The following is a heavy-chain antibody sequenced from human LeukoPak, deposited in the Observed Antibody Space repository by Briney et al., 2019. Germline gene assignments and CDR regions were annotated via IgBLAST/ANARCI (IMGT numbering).Heavy chain of an antibody. J-gene: IGHJ4*02. CDR2: ISSGGGNT. CDR3: ARRAGAYSHPYDY. V-gene: IGHV3-23*01. CDR1: GSTFSSYG. Sequence: PGGSLRLSCAASGSTFSSYGMSWVRQAPGTALEWVSGISSGGGNTYYADSVKGRFTISRDNSKNTVYLQMSSLRAEDTAVYYCARRAGAYSHPYDYWGQGTLVTVSS. D-gene: IGHD4/OR15-4a*01.